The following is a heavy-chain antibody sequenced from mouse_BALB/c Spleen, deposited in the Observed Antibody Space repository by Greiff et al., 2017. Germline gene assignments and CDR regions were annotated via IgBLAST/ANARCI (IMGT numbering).Heavy chain of an antibody. CDR1: GFSLTGYG. CDR2: IWGDGST. V-gene: IGHV2-6-7*01. D-gene: IGHD2-3*01. CDR3: ARDNGYYLYWYFDV. Sequence: VQLKESGPGLVAPSQSLSITCTVSGFSLTGYGVNWVRQPPGKGLEWLGMIWGDGSTDYNSALKSRLSISKDNSKSQVFLKMNSLQTDDTARYYCARDNGYYLYWYFDVWGAGTTVTVSS. J-gene: IGHJ1*01.